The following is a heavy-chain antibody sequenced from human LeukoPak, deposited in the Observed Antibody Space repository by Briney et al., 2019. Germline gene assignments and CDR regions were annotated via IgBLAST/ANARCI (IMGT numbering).Heavy chain of an antibody. V-gene: IGHV3-23*01. CDR3: AKAPQLVRAYYFDY. CDR1: GFTFSGYW. CDR2: ISGSGGST. D-gene: IGHD6-13*01. Sequence: GGSLRLSCAASGFTFSGYWVTWVRQAPGKGLEWVSAISGSGGSTYYADSVKGRFTISRDNSKNTLYLQMNSLRAEDTAVYYCAKAPQLVRAYYFDYWGQGTLVTVSS. J-gene: IGHJ4*02.